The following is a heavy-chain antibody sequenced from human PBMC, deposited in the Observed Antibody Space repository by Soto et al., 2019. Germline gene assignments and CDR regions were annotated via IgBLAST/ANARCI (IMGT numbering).Heavy chain of an antibody. V-gene: IGHV3-21*01. CDR3: AREITIFGVANRFGMDV. J-gene: IGHJ6*02. CDR1: GFTFSSYS. CDR2: ISSSSSFI. D-gene: IGHD3-3*01. Sequence: LRLSCAASGFTFSSYSMNWVRQAPGKGLEWVSSISSSSSFIYYADSVKGRFTISRDNAKNSLYLQMNSLRAEDTAVYYCAREITIFGVANRFGMDVWGQGTTVTVYS.